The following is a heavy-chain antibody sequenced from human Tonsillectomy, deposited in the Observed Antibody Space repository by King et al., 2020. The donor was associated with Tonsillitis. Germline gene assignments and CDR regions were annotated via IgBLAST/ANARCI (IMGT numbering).Heavy chain of an antibody. CDR1: GFTFDDYA. V-gene: IGHV3-43*02. CDR3: AKDGPDYGDYGAVWYYYYMDV. Sequence: VQLVESGGGVVQPGGSLRLSCAASGFTFDDYAMHWVRQAPGKGLEWVSLISGDGGSTYYADSVKGRFTISRDNSKNSLYLQMNSLRTEDTALYYCAKDGPDYGDYGAVWYYYYMDVWGKGTTVTVSS. J-gene: IGHJ6*03. D-gene: IGHD4-17*01. CDR2: ISGDGGST.